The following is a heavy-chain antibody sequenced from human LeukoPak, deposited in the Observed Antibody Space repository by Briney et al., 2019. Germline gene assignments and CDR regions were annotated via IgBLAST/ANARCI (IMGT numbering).Heavy chain of an antibody. Sequence: GGSLRLSCAASGFSVSNNYMSWVRQPPGKGLEWVSVIYSGGSTYYADSVKGRFTISRDNSKNTLYLQVNSLRAEDTAVYYCAKQLGYCSDGSCYFPYWGQGTLVTVSS. CDR1: GFSVSNNY. J-gene: IGHJ4*02. V-gene: IGHV3-53*01. CDR2: IYSGGST. D-gene: IGHD2-15*01. CDR3: AKQLGYCSDGSCYFPY.